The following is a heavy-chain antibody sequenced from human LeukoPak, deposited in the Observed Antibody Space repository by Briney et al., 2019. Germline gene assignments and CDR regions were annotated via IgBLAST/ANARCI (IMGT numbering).Heavy chain of an antibody. Sequence: GGSLRLSCAASGFTFRVYSMRWVRQAPGKGLEWVSNIRSNGGDTYYTDSVKGRFTISRDNSKNTLYLEMNSLRAGDTAVYYCAKDIQRGFDYTNSLDSWGQGTLVIVSS. CDR3: AKDIQRGFDYTNSLDS. CDR1: GFTFRVYS. D-gene: IGHD4-11*01. J-gene: IGHJ4*02. V-gene: IGHV3-23*01. CDR2: IRSNGGDT.